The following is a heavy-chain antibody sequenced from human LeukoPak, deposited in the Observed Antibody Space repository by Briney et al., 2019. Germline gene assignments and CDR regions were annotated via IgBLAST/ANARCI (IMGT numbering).Heavy chain of an antibody. Sequence: ASVKVSCKASGYTFTSYAMNWVRQAPGQGLEWMGWISAYNGNTNYAQKLQGRVTMTTDTSTSTAYMELRSLRSDDTAVYYCARDGRDILTGYYLNWGQGTLVTVSS. D-gene: IGHD3-9*01. CDR1: GYTFTSYA. CDR3: ARDGRDILTGYYLN. V-gene: IGHV1-18*01. J-gene: IGHJ4*02. CDR2: ISAYNGNT.